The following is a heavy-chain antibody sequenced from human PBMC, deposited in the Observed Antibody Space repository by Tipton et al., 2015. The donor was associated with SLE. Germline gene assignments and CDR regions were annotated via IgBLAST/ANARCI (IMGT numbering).Heavy chain of an antibody. CDR1: GGTFSSYT. Sequence: QLVQSGAEVKKPGASVKVSCRASGGTFSSYTISWVRQAPGQGLEWMGGIIPIFGTANYAQKFQGRVTITADKSTSTAYMELNSLRAEDSAVYSCARGSRPNDYGDYALDYWGQGTPVTVSS. J-gene: IGHJ4*02. CDR2: IIPIFGTA. V-gene: IGHV1-69*06. D-gene: IGHD4-17*01. CDR3: ARGSRPNDYGDYALDY.